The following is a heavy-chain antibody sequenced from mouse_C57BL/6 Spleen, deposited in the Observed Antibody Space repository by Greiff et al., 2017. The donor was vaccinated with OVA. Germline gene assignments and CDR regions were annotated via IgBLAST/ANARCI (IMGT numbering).Heavy chain of an antibody. CDR1: GFSLTSYG. CDR3: AKNYDYDENYFDY. J-gene: IGHJ2*01. V-gene: IGHV2-5*01. CDR2: IWRGGST. D-gene: IGHD2-4*01. Sequence: VQLQQSGPGLVQPSQSLSITCTVSGFSLTSYGVHWVRQSPGKGLEWLGVIWRGGSTDYNAAFMSRLSITKDNSKSQVFFKMNSLQADDTAIYYCAKNYDYDENYFDYWGQGTTLTVSS.